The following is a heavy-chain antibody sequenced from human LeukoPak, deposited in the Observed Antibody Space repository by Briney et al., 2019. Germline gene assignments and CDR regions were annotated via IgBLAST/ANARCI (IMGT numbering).Heavy chain of an antibody. CDR1: GYTLTELS. CDR2: FDPEDGET. V-gene: IGHV1-24*01. D-gene: IGHD6-19*01. Sequence: ASVKVSCKVSGYTLTELSMHWVRQAPGKGLEWMGGFDPEDGETIYAQKFQGRVTMTEDTSTDTAYMELSSLRSEDTAVYYCATLPSFLAVAGQIDYWAREPWSPSPQ. J-gene: IGHJ4*02. CDR3: ATLPSFLAVAGQIDY.